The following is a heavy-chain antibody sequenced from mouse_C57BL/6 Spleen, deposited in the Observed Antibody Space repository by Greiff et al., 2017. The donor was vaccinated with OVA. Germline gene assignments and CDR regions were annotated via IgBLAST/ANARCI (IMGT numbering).Heavy chain of an antibody. Sequence: QVQLKESGAELVKPGASVKISCKASGYAFSSYWMNWVKQRPGKGLEWIGQIYPGDGDTNYNGKFKGKATLTADKSSSTAYMQLSSLTSEDSAVYFCAREDHYGSSYGHYFDYWGQGTTLTVSS. CDR3: AREDHYGSSYGHYFDY. J-gene: IGHJ2*01. CDR1: GYAFSSYW. V-gene: IGHV1-80*01. CDR2: IYPGDGDT. D-gene: IGHD1-1*01.